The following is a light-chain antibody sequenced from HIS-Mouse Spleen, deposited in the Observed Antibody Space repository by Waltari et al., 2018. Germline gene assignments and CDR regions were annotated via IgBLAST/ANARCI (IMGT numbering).Light chain of an antibody. V-gene: IGLV2-14*03. CDR2: DVS. Sequence: QSALTQPASVSGSPGQSITISCTGTSSDVGGYNYVSWYQQHPGKAPKLMIYDVSNRPSGVSNRFPGSKSGNTASLTISGLQADDEADYYCSSYTSSSFNVVFGGGTKLTVL. CDR1: SSDVGGYNY. J-gene: IGLJ2*01. CDR3: SSYTSSSFNVV.